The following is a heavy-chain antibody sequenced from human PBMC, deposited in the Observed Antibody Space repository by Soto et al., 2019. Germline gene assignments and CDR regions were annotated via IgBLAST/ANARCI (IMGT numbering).Heavy chain of an antibody. Sequence: ASLKVSCTASGYTFTSYGISWVRQAPGQGLEWMGWISAYNGNTNYAQKLQGRVTMTTDTSTSTAYMELRSLRSDDTAVYYCARDLPPPAYYYDSSGPDAFDIWGQGTMVTVSS. V-gene: IGHV1-18*04. D-gene: IGHD3-22*01. J-gene: IGHJ3*02. CDR1: GYTFTSYG. CDR2: ISAYNGNT. CDR3: ARDLPPPAYYYDSSGPDAFDI.